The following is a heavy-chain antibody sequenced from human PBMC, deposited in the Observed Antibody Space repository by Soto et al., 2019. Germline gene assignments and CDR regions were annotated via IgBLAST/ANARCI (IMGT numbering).Heavy chain of an antibody. Sequence: QVQLVQSGAEVKKPGSSVKVSCKASGGTLSNYGISWVRQAPEQGLEWMGGIIPVFGTANYEQKFQGRVTITADESTTTVYMDVSSLRSDDTAVYYCARGDATKIVVTTYYGMDVWGQGTTVTVSS. CDR1: GGTLSNYG. CDR2: IIPVFGTA. V-gene: IGHV1-69*12. J-gene: IGHJ6*02. CDR3: ARGDATKIVVTTYYGMDV. D-gene: IGHD4-17*01.